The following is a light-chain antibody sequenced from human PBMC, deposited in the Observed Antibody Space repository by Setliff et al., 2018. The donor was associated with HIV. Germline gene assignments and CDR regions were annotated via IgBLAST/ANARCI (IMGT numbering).Light chain of an antibody. J-gene: IGLJ1*01. CDR3: SSFTTTTTLV. CDR1: NSDVGGYNY. CDR2: EVR. Sequence: QSVLTQPASVSGSPGQSITISCTGTNSDVGGYNYVSWYQQHPGRAPKLIIYEVRNRPSGVSHRFSGSKSGNTASLTISGLQAEDEADYYCSSFTTTTTLVFGTGTKVTVL. V-gene: IGLV2-14*01.